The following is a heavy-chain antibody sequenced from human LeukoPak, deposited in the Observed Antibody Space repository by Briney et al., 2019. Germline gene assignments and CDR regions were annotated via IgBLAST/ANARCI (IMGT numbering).Heavy chain of an antibody. V-gene: IGHV4-31*03. CDR2: IYYSGST. Sequence: SETLSLTCTVSGGSISSGGYYWSWIRQHPGKGLEWIGYIYYSGSTYYNPSLKSRVTISVDTSKNQFSLKLSSVTAADTAVYYCARDRLGDSSGHFDYWDQGTLVTVSS. CDR3: ARDRLGDSSGHFDY. J-gene: IGHJ4*02. D-gene: IGHD3-22*01. CDR1: GGSISSGGYY.